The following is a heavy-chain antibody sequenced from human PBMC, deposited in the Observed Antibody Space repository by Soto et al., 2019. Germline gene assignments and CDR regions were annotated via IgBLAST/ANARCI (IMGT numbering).Heavy chain of an antibody. Sequence: QVHLVQSGVEVKTPGSSVKVSCQASGSTFFTYDISWVRQAPGQGLEWMGWISTYSGDTKYARKFQRRVTMTTDTSTTTAYLELRSLRSDDTAVYSCARHHGPTTSENWFEPWGQGTLVTVSS. D-gene: IGHD5-12*01. J-gene: IGHJ5*02. CDR2: ISTYSGDT. CDR1: GSTFFTYD. V-gene: IGHV1-18*01. CDR3: ARHHGPTTSENWFEP.